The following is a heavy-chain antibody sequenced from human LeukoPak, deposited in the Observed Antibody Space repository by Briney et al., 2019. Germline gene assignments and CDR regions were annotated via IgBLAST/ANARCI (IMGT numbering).Heavy chain of an antibody. J-gene: IGHJ4*02. CDR3: VKITSVTGGDC. CDR2: ISSNGGRL. CDR1: GFTFSAYA. Sequence: GGSLRLSCSASGFTFSAYAMYWVRQAPGKGLEFVSGISSNGGRLFYADSVKGRFTISRDNSKNTLYLQMSSLRAEDTAVYYCVKITSVTGGDCWGQGTLVTVSS. V-gene: IGHV3-64D*09. D-gene: IGHD1-1*01.